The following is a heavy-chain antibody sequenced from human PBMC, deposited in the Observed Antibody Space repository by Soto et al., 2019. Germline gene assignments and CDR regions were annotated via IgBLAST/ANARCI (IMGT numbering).Heavy chain of an antibody. CDR1: GYYFTTYW. J-gene: IGHJ3*02. CDR2: IYPGDSDI. CDR3: ARYRHYGGNLHGAFDI. Sequence: PGESLKVSCRDFGYYFTTYWIGWVRQMTGKGLEWMGIIYPGDSDIRYSPSFQGHVTISVDKSITTAYLQWNSLKASDTAMYYCARYRHYGGNLHGAFDIWGQGTMVTVSS. V-gene: IGHV5-51*01. D-gene: IGHD4-17*01.